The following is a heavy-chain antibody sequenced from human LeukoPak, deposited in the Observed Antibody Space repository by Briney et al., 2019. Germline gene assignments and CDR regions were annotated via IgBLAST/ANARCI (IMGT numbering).Heavy chain of an antibody. Sequence: SVKVSCKSSGGTFSSYAISWVRQAPGQGLEWMGGIIPIFGTANYAQKFQGRVTITADESTSTAYMELSSLRSEDTAVYYCARDGAPTVTTIIDYGMDVWGQGTTVTVSS. CDR3: ARDGAPTVTTIIDYGMDV. CDR1: GGTFSSYA. J-gene: IGHJ6*02. D-gene: IGHD4-17*01. CDR2: IIPIFGTA. V-gene: IGHV1-69*13.